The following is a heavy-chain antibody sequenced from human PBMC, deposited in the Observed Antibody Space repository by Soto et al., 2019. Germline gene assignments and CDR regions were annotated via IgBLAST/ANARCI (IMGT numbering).Heavy chain of an antibody. CDR2: ISSSSSYI. CDR3: ARLSDSRITMIVVALDAFDI. CDR1: GFTFSSYS. V-gene: IGHV3-21*01. D-gene: IGHD3-22*01. J-gene: IGHJ3*02. Sequence: GGSLRLSCAASGFTFSSYSMNWVRQAPGKGLEWVSSISSSSSYIYYADSVRGRFTISRDNAKNSLYLQMNSLRAEDTAVYYCARLSDSRITMIVVALDAFDIWRQGTMVTVSS.